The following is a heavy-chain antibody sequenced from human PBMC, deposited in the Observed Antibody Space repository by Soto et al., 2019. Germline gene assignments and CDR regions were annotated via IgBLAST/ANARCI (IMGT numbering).Heavy chain of an antibody. J-gene: IGHJ6*02. D-gene: IGHD4-4*01. Sequence: GASVKVSCKASGYTFTSYYMHWVRQAPGQGLEWMGIINPSGGSTSYAQKFQGRVTMTRDTSTSTVYMELSSLRSEDTAVYYCARDQSDYSPLVPYYYGMDVWGQGTTVTVSS. V-gene: IGHV1-46*03. CDR1: GYTFTSYY. CDR2: INPSGGST. CDR3: ARDQSDYSPLVPYYYGMDV.